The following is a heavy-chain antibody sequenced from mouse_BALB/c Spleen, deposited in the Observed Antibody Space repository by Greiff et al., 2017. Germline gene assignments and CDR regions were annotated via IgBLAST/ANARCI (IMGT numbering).Heavy chain of an antibody. J-gene: IGHJ4*01. V-gene: IGHV3-8*02. D-gene: IGHD4-1*02. Sequence: VQLQQSGPSLVKPSQTLSLTCSVTGDSITSCYWNWIRKFPGNKLEYMGYISYSGSTYYNPSLKSRISITRDTSKNQYYLQLNSVTTEDTATYCCARYATGYAMDYWGQGTSVTVSS. CDR2: ISYSGST. CDR1: GDSITSCY. CDR3: ARYATGYAMDY.